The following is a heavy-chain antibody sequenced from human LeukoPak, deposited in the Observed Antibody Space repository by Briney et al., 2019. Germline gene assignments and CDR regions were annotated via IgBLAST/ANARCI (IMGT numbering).Heavy chain of an antibody. D-gene: IGHD3-10*01. J-gene: IGHJ4*02. CDR1: GFTFSSYA. CDR2: IYSGGST. Sequence: GGSLRLSCAASGFTFSSYAMSWVRQAPGKGLEWVSVIYSGGSTYYADSVKGRFTISRDNSKNTLYLQMNSLRAEDTAVYYCARDSHGSGIYYWGQGTLVTVSS. CDR3: ARDSHGSGIYY. V-gene: IGHV3-66*01.